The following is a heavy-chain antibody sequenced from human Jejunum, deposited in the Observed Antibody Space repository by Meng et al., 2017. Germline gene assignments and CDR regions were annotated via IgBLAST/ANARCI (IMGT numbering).Heavy chain of an antibody. CDR3: ARAYCTDVSCHDFFDS. V-gene: IGHV4-4*02. J-gene: IGHJ4*02. Sequence: QVQLQESGPGRGKPSGTLSLTCAVSGASISRTNWWSWVRQPPGKGLEWIGKIDPSESTHYNPSLKGRVTISADRSKNQFSLRLTSVTAADTAIYYCARAYCTDVSCHDFFDSWGQGTLVTVSS. CDR1: GASISRTNW. D-gene: IGHD2-8*01. CDR2: IDPSEST.